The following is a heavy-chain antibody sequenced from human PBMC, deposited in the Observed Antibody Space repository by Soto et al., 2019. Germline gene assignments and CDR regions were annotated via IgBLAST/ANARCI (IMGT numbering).Heavy chain of an antibody. CDR3: AKDTWGLPSDYMDV. CDR1: GFTFDDYA. J-gene: IGHJ6*03. CDR2: ISWNSGSI. D-gene: IGHD7-27*01. V-gene: IGHV3-9*01. Sequence: EVQLVESGGGLVQPGRSLRLSCAASGFTFDDYAMHWVRQAPGKGLEWVSGISWNSGSIGYADSVKGRFTISRDNAKNSLYLQMNSLRAEDTALYYCAKDTWGLPSDYMDVWGKGTTVTVSS.